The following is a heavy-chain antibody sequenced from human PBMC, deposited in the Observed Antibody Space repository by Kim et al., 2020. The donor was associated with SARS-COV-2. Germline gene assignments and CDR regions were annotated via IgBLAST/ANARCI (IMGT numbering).Heavy chain of an antibody. J-gene: IGHJ3*02. Sequence: ASVKVSCKASGYTFTGYYMHWVRQAPGQGLEWMGWINPNSGGTNYAQKFQGWVTMTRDTSISTAYMELSRLRSDDTAVYYCARGGFGDYRGYDIWGQGTMVTVSS. V-gene: IGHV1-2*04. CDR2: INPNSGGT. CDR3: ARGGFGDYRGYDI. CDR1: GYTFTGYY. D-gene: IGHD4-17*01.